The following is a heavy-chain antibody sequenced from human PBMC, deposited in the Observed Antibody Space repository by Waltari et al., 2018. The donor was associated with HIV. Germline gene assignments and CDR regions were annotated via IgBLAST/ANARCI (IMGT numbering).Heavy chain of an antibody. D-gene: IGHD2-2*02. CDR3: ARRGACSTSCYTNWFDP. CDR1: GYTFTGYY. J-gene: IGHJ5*02. CDR2: VNPNSGGT. V-gene: IGHV1-2*02. Sequence: QVQLVQSGAEVKKPGASVKVSCKASGYTFTGYYMHWVRQAPGQGLEWMGWVNPNSGGTNYAQKFQGRVTMTRDTSISTAYMELSRLRSDDTAVYYCARRGACSTSCYTNWFDPWGQGTLVTVSS.